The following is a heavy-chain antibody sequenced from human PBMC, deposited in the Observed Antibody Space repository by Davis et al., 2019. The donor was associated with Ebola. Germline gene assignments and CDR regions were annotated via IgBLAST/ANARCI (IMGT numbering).Heavy chain of an antibody. CDR2: IYYSGIT. Sequence: LTLSCTVSGGSTISSSSHWGWLRQPPRKGLEWIGSIYYSGITYYNPSLKSRVTISVDTSKNQFSLKLRSVTAADTAVYYCARQGWSGYSLRHWLDPWGRGTLVTVSS. J-gene: IGHJ5*02. V-gene: IGHV4-39*01. CDR1: GGSTISSSSH. CDR3: ARQGWSGYSLRHWLDP. D-gene: IGHD3-3*01.